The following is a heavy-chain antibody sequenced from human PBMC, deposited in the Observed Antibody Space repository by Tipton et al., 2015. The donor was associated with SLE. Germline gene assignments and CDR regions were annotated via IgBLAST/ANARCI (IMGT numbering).Heavy chain of an antibody. Sequence: GLVKPSETLSLTCSVSGGSMTGSYWSWVRQPPGRGLEWIGSIYYSGDTHYNPSLNSRVTMSADTSKNQFSLKLSSVTAADTAVYYCARQQHGGFYYYTLDVWGQGTTVTVSS. D-gene: IGHD6-13*01. J-gene: IGHJ6*02. CDR1: GGSMTGSY. CDR3: ARQQHGGFYYYTLDV. CDR2: IYYSGDT. V-gene: IGHV4-59*08.